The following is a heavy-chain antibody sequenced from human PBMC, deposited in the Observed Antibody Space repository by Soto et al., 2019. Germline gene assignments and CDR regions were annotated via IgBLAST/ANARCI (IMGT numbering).Heavy chain of an antibody. D-gene: IGHD6-13*01. CDR3: ASRSSSWYGGGYYFDY. CDR2: IYYSGST. Sequence: QLQLQESGPGLVKPSETLSLTCTVSGGSISSSSYSWGWIRQPPGKGLEWIGSIYYSGSTYYNPSLKSRVTISVDTSKNQFALKLSSVTAADTAVYYCASRSSSWYGGGYYFDYWGQGTLVTVSS. V-gene: IGHV4-39*01. CDR1: GGSISSSSYS. J-gene: IGHJ4*02.